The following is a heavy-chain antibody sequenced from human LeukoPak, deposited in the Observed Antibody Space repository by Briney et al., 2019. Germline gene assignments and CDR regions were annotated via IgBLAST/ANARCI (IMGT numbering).Heavy chain of an antibody. J-gene: IGHJ4*02. CDR1: GFTFNTYW. CDR3: AKVRRLLFFDY. CDR2: IDQGGSTK. V-gene: IGHV3-7*03. D-gene: IGHD3-10*01. Sequence: PGGSLRLSCAASGFTFNTYWMIWVRQAPGKGLEWVANIDQGGSTKYYVDSLKGRFTISRDNAKNSLYLQMNSLRAEDTAVYYCAKVRRLLFFDYWGQGTLVTVSS.